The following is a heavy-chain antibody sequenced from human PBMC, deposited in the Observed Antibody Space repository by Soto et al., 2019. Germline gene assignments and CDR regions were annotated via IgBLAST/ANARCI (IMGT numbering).Heavy chain of an antibody. J-gene: IGHJ6*03. V-gene: IGHV1-8*01. CDR2: MNPNSGNT. CDR3: ARVNRRGYDFWSGSDPMDV. CDR1: GYTFTSYD. D-gene: IGHD3-3*01. Sequence: ASVKVSCKASGYTFTSYDINWVRQATGQGLEWMGWMNPNSGNTGYAQKFRGRVTMTRNTSISTAYMELSSLRSEDTAVYYCARVNRRGYDFWSGSDPMDVWGKGTTVTVSS.